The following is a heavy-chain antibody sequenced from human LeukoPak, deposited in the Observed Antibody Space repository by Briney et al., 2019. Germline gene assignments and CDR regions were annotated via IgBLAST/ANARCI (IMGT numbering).Heavy chain of an antibody. CDR3: ARHSSTVTPYYFDY. CDR2: IYYSGST. D-gene: IGHD4-17*01. V-gene: IGHV4-59*08. J-gene: IGHJ4*02. Sequence: PSETLSLTCTVSGGSISSYYWSWIRQPPGKGLEWIGYIYYSGSTNYNPSLKSRVTISVDTSKNQFSLKLSSVTAADTAVYYCARHSSTVTPYYFDYWGQGTLVTVSS. CDR1: GGSISSYY.